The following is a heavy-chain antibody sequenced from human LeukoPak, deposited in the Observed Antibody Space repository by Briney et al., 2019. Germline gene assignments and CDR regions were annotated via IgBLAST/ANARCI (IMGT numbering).Heavy chain of an antibody. D-gene: IGHD1-26*01. CDR2: IYYSGST. Sequence: PSETLSLTCTVSGGSISSSSYYWGWIRQPPGKGLEWIGSIYYSGSTYYNPSLKSRVTISVDTSKNQFSLKLSSLRAEDTAVYYGAKHPPRELDEVGAHTNFDYWGQGTLVTVSS. CDR3: AKHPPRELDEVGAHTNFDY. V-gene: IGHV4-39*01. J-gene: IGHJ4*02. CDR1: GGSISSSSYY.